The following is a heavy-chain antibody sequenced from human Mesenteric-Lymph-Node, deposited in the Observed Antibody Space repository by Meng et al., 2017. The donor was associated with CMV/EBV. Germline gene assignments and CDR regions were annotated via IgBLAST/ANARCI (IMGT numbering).Heavy chain of an antibody. CDR2: MNSDGSST. V-gene: IGHV3-74*01. CDR3: ARESGAADY. Sequence: GGSLRLSCVASGFTFSSYWMHWVRHAPGKGLVWVSRMNSDGSSTSYADSVKGRFTISRDNAKNTLYLQMNSLRAEDTAVYYCARESGAADYWGQGTLVTVSS. J-gene: IGHJ4*02. D-gene: IGHD1-26*01. CDR1: GFTFSSYW.